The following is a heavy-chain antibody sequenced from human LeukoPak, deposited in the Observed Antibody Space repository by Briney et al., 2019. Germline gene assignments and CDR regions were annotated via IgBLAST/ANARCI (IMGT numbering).Heavy chain of an antibody. V-gene: IGHV3-23*01. CDR3: AKYKTSTVTTGFDY. CDR1: GFTFSSYA. CDR2: ISGSGGST. J-gene: IGHJ4*02. Sequence: GGSLRLSCAASGFTFSSYAMSWVRQAPGEGLEWVSAISGSGGSTYYADSVKGRFTISRDNSKNTLYLQMNSLRAEDTAVYYCAKYKTSTVTTGFDYWGQGTLVTASS. D-gene: IGHD4-17*01.